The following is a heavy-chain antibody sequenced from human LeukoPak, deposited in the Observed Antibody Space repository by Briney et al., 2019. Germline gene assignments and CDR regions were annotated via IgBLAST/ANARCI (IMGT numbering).Heavy chain of an antibody. CDR3: ARAGSYYNWFDP. J-gene: IGHJ5*02. D-gene: IGHD3-10*01. V-gene: IGHV4-39*01. Sequence: PSETLSLTCTVSGCSISSSSYYWGWIRQPPGKGLEWIGSIYYSGSTYHNPSLKSRVSISVDTSKNKFSLKLSSVTAADTAVYYCARAGSYYNWFDPWGQGTLVTVSS. CDR2: IYYSGST. CDR1: GCSISSSSYY.